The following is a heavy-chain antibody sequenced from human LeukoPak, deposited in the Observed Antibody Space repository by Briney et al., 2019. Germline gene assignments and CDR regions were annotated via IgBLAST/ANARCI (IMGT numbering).Heavy chain of an antibody. CDR1: EYTFTGYY. Sequence: GPSVRVSCKASEYTFTGYYMHGVRQAPGQGLEWMGWINPNSGETSYDKSIQGKVTLTRDTSISTAYMELSRLRSDDTAVYYCASGTGFGNWGQATLVA. D-gene: IGHD1/OR15-1a*01. CDR2: INPNSGET. J-gene: IGHJ4*02. CDR3: ASGTGFGN. V-gene: IGHV1-2*02.